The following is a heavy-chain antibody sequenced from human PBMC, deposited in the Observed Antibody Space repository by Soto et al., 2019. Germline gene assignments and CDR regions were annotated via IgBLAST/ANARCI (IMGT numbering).Heavy chain of an antibody. D-gene: IGHD3-10*01. CDR2: TFVIGAT. CDR3: ASGRAASAGSSLGRRMDV. V-gene: IGHV4-61*01. Sequence: QVQLQESGPGLVKPSETLSLICFVSGEAVGSGQSYWNWIRQAPGKGLEWIGHTFVIGATKYSASLKSRVTQSVYTSRSQFSLILTSVTASDSATYFGASGRAASAGSSLGRRMDVWGQGTTVPVAS. J-gene: IGHJ6*02. CDR1: GEAVGSGQSY.